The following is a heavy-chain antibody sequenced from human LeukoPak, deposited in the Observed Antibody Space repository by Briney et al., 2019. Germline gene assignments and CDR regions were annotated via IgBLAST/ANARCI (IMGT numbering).Heavy chain of an antibody. J-gene: IGHJ5*02. CDR2: VSPSGST. Sequence: ASQTLSLTCIVSGASISSESYYWSWIRQSAGKGLEWIGRVSPSGSTTYNPSLKSRVTISMDTSKNQVSLKLTSVTAADTAMYYCARDKVSRGLENRFDPWGQGTLVTVSS. V-gene: IGHV4-61*02. D-gene: IGHD3-10*01. CDR1: GASISSESYY. CDR3: ARDKVSRGLENRFDP.